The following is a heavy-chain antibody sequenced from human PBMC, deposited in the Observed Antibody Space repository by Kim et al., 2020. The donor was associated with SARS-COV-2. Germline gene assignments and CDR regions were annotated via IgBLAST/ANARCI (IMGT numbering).Heavy chain of an antibody. Sequence: SETLSLTCAVYGGSFSGYYWSWIRQPPGKGLEWIGEINHSGSTNYNPSLKSRVTISVDTSKNQFSLKLSSVTAADTAVYYCARGEWELPSGDWGQGTLVTVSS. CDR3: ARGEWELPSGD. CDR2: INHSGST. D-gene: IGHD1-26*01. CDR1: GGSFSGYY. V-gene: IGHV4-34*01. J-gene: IGHJ4*02.